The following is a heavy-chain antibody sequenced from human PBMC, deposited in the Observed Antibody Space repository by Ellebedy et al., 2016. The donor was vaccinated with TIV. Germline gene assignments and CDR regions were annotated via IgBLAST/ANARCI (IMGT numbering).Heavy chain of an antibody. Sequence: GESLKISXAASGFTFSSYAMSWVRQAPGKGLEWVSAISGSGGSTYYADSVKGRFTISRDNSKNTLYLQMNSLRAEDTAVYYCARSRIQLWSSPFDYWGQGTLVTVSS. D-gene: IGHD5-18*01. V-gene: IGHV3-23*01. CDR1: GFTFSSYA. J-gene: IGHJ4*02. CDR3: ARSRIQLWSSPFDY. CDR2: ISGSGGST.